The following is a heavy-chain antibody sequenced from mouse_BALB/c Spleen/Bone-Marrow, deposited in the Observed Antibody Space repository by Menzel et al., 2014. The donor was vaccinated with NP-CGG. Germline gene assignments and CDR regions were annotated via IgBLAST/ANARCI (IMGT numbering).Heavy chain of an antibody. CDR3: AREKIYGNYLWYFDV. CDR1: GYTFTSSW. J-gene: IGHJ1*01. CDR2: IHPNSGNT. V-gene: IGHV1S130*01. D-gene: IGHD2-1*01. Sequence: VKLMESGSVLVRPGASVKLPCKASGYTFTSSWMHWAKQRPGQGLEWIGEIHPNSGNTNYNEKFKGKATLTVDTSSSTAYVDLSSLTSEDSAVYYCAREKIYGNYLWYFDVWGAGTTVTVSS.